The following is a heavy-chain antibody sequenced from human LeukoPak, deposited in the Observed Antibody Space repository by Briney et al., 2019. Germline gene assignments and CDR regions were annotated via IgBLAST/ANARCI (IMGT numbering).Heavy chain of an antibody. J-gene: IGHJ5*02. CDR1: GLSFSSYW. V-gene: IGHV3-74*01. CDR2: INNDGSNT. CDR3: ARGNAKVDP. Sequence: PGGSLRLSCAASGLSFSSYWMHWVRQAPGKGLVWVSRINNDGSNTNYADSVKGRFTISRDNAKNTLYLQMNSLRAEDTAVYYCARGNAKVDPWGQGTLVTVSS.